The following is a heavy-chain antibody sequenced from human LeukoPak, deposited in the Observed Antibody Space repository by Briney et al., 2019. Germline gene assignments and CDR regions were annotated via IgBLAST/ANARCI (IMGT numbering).Heavy chain of an antibody. CDR1: GYTFTSNY. CDR3: ARDNSVRDEAWWSNP. D-gene: IGHD5-24*01. CDR2: ISPSGGST. V-gene: IGHV1-46*01. J-gene: IGHJ5*02. Sequence: ASVKVSCKAFGYTFTSNYMHWVRQAPGQGPEWMGVISPSGGSTTYAQEFQGRVTLTRDMSTSTDYLELSSLRSEDTAVYYCARDNSVRDEAWWSNPWGQGTLVTVSS.